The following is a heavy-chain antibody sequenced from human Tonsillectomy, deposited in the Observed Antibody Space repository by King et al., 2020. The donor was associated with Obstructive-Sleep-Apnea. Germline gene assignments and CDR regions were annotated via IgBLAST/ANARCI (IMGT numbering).Heavy chain of an antibody. CDR2: ISYDGSNK. V-gene: IGHV3-30*18. CDR1: GFTFSSYG. D-gene: IGHD3-10*01. J-gene: IGHJ6*02. CDR3: AKPWELYDFYYGMDV. Sequence: VQLVESGGGVVQPGRSLRLSCAASGFTFSSYGMHWVRQAPGKGLEWVAVISYDGSNKYYADSVKVRFTISRDNSKNTLYLQMNSLRAEDTAVYYCAKPWELYDFYYGMDVWGQGTTVTVSS.